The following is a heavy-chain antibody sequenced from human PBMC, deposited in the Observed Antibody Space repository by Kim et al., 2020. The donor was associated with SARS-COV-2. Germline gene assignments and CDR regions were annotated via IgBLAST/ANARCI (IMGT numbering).Heavy chain of an antibody. D-gene: IGHD3-10*01. J-gene: IGHJ4*02. Sequence: KSRLTVSIETSKNQFSLKLSSVTAADTAVYYCARVYEGFSGSGSYRYFDYWGQGTLVTVSS. V-gene: IGHV4-31*02. CDR3: ARVYEGFSGSGSYRYFDY.